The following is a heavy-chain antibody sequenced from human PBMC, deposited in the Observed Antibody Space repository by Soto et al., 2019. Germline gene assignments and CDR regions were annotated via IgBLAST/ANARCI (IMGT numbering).Heavy chain of an antibody. V-gene: IGHV3-21*01. J-gene: IGHJ4*02. CDR3: SRDQPGYSYGYGLGY. Sequence: EVQLVESGGGLVKPGGSLRLSCAASGFTFSSYSMNWVRQAPGKGLEWVSSISSSSSYIYYADSVKGRFTISRDNAKNSRYLQMNSVRAEDTAVYYCSRDQPGYSYGYGLGYWGQGTLVTVSS. D-gene: IGHD5-18*01. CDR1: GFTFSSYS. CDR2: ISSSSSYI.